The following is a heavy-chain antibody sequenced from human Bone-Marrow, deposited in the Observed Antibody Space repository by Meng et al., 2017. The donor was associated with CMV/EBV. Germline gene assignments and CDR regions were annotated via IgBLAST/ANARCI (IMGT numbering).Heavy chain of an antibody. CDR3: SKANYDFWSGFDYYYYGMDV. CDR2: IYSGGSST. J-gene: IGHJ6*02. D-gene: IGHD3-3*01. Sequence: GESLKISCAASGFTFSSYAMSWVRQAPGKGLEWVSVIYSGGSSTYYADSVKGRFTISRDNSKNTLYLQMNSLRAEDTAVYYGSKANYDFWSGFDYYYYGMDVWGQGTTVTVSS. V-gene: IGHV3-23*03. CDR1: GFTFSSYA.